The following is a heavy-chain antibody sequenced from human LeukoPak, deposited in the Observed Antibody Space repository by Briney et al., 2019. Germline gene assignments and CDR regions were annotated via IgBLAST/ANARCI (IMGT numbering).Heavy chain of an antibody. CDR3: AKDRYSSTTCSPDY. CDR2: IRSDGSIK. CDR1: GFIFSSHG. D-gene: IGHD2-2*01. J-gene: IGHJ4*02. Sequence: GGSLRLSCAASGFIFSSHGMHWVRQAPGKGLEWVAFIRSDGSIKYYADSVKGRFTISRDNSKNMLYLQMNSLRAEDTAVYYCAKDRYSSTTCSPDYWGQGTLVTVSS. V-gene: IGHV3-30*02.